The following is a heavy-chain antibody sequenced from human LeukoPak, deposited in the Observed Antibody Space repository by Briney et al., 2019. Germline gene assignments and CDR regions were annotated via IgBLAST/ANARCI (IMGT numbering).Heavy chain of an antibody. Sequence: SVTVSCMPSGGTFSSYAISWVRQAPGHGLEWMGGIIPIFGTANYAQKFQGRVTITADESTSTAYMELSSLRSEDTAVYYCARAETVDTAFDYWGQGTLVTVSS. CDR1: GGTFSSYA. CDR2: IIPIFGTA. CDR3: ARAETVDTAFDY. D-gene: IGHD5-18*01. J-gene: IGHJ4*02. V-gene: IGHV1-69*01.